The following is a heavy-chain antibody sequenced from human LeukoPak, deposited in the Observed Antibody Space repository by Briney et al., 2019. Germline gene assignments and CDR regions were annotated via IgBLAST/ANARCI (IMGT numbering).Heavy chain of an antibody. CDR2: ISYSGSIT. D-gene: IGHD3-10*01. CDR3: AKDQDTYYYGSGSYRPLDY. J-gene: IGHJ4*02. Sequence: GGSLRLSCAASGFTFNSYAMSWVRQAPGKGLEWVSTISYSGSITYYADSVKGRFTISRDNSKNTLYLQMNSLRAEDTAVYYCAKDQDTYYYGSGSYRPLDYWGQGTLVTVSS. V-gene: IGHV3-23*01. CDR1: GFTFNSYA.